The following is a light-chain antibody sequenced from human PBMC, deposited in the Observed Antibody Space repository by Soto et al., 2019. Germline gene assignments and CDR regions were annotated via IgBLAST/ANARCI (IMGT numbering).Light chain of an antibody. Sequence: IQMTQSPSSLSASIEARVTITYQASQDISNYLNWYQQKPGKAPKLLIYDASNLETGVPSRFSESGSGTDFTLTISSLQHEDVAAYYCQKYNSAPLTFGGGTNVDIK. J-gene: IGKJ4*01. CDR1: QDISNY. CDR2: DAS. CDR3: QKYNSAPLT. V-gene: IGKV1-33*01.